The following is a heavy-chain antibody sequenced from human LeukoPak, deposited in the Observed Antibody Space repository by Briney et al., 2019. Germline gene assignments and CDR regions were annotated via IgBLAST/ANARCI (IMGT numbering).Heavy chain of an antibody. CDR3: AKYGAGVTAYFDY. J-gene: IGHJ4*02. V-gene: IGHV3-23*01. D-gene: IGHD6-19*01. CDR2: ISGSGGST. CDR1: GFTFSSYA. Sequence: PGGSLRLSCAASGFTFSSYAMSWVRQAPGKGLEWVSAISGSGGSTYYADSVKGRFIISRDNSKNTLYLQMNSLRAEDTAVYYCAKYGAGVTAYFDYWGQGTLVTVSS.